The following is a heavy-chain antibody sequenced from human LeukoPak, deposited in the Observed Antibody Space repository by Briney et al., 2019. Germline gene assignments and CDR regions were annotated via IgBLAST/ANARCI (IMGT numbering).Heavy chain of an antibody. CDR3: ARDLGRFGELLSYYGMDV. V-gene: IGHV1-69*04. CDR1: GGTFSSYA. D-gene: IGHD3-10*01. Sequence: SVKVSCKASGGTFSSYAISWVRQAPGQGLEWMGRIIPILGIANYARKFQGRVTITADKSTSTAYMELSSLRSEDTAVYYCARDLGRFGELLSYYGMDVWGQGTTVTVSS. J-gene: IGHJ6*02. CDR2: IIPILGIA.